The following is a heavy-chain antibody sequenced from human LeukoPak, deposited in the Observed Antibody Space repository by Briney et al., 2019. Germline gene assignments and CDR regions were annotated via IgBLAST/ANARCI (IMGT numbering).Heavy chain of an antibody. CDR3: ARRKLTYYYGMDV. Sequence: GGSLRLSCAASGFTFSNHWMSWVRQAPGKGLKWVANINQDGSEKYYVDSVKGRFTVSRDNAKNSLDLQMNTLRAEDTAVYYCARRKLTYYYGMDVWGQGTTVTVSS. V-gene: IGHV3-7*01. CDR2: INQDGSEK. J-gene: IGHJ6*02. D-gene: IGHD1-7*01. CDR1: GFTFSNHW.